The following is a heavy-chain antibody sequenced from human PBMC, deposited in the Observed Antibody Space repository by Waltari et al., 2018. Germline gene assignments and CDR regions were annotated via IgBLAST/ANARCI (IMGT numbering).Heavy chain of an antibody. CDR1: GYTFTHYY. CDR2: INPNNGNT. D-gene: IGHD3-10*01. J-gene: IGHJ4*02. Sequence: QVQLLQSGAAVKRPGAPVVVPCKTPGYTFTHYYIHWVRQAPGRGLESMGWINPNNGNTKLIERFQGRVTLTGDTSTSTVYMQLSSLTSDDTAIYFCARGFGVLPGYWGQGTLVTVSS. V-gene: IGHV1-2*02. CDR3: ARGFGVLPGY.